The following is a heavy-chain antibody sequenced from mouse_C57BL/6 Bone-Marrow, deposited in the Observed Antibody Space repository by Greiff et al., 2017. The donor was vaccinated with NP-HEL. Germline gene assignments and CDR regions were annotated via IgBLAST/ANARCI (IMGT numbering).Heavy chain of an antibody. CDR1: GYAFSSSW. Sequence: QVQLQQSGPELVKPGASVKISCKASGYAFSSSWMNWVKQRPGKGLEWIGRIYPGDGDTNYNGKFKGKATLTADKSSSTAYMQLSGLTSGGSAVSVCARSRGFAYWGQGTLVTVSA. D-gene: IGHD3-3*01. CDR2: IYPGDGDT. CDR3: ARSRGFAY. J-gene: IGHJ3*01. V-gene: IGHV1-82*01.